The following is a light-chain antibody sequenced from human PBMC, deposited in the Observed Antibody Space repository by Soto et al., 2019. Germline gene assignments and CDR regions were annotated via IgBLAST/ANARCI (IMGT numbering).Light chain of an antibody. J-gene: IGLJ2*01. V-gene: IGLV2-14*01. Sequence: QSALTQPASVSGSPGQAITISCTGTSSDVGGYNYVSWYQQHPGKAPKLMIYEVSNRPSGVSNRFSGSKSGNTASLTISGLQAEEEADYYCSSYTSRSTHVVFGGGTKLTVL. CDR1: SSDVGGYNY. CDR2: EVS. CDR3: SSYTSRSTHVV.